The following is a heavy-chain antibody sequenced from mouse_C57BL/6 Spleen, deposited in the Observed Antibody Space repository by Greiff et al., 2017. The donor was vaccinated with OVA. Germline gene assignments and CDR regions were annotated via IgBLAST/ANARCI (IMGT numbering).Heavy chain of an antibody. J-gene: IGHJ3*01. Sequence: VQLQQPGAELVKPGASVKLSCKASGYTFTSYWMQWVKQRPGQGLEWIGEIDPSDSYTNYNQKFKGKATLTVDTSSSTAYMQLSSLTSEDSAVYYCARVTPWFAYWGQGTLVTVSA. D-gene: IGHD2-1*01. CDR1: GYTFTSYW. CDR2: IDPSDSYT. CDR3: ARVTPWFAY. V-gene: IGHV1-50*01.